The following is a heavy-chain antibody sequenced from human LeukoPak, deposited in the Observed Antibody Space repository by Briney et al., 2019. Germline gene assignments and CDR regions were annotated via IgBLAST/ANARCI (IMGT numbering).Heavy chain of an antibody. D-gene: IGHD1-7*01. CDR3: ATYNWNYSPTRAPFDI. CDR1: GGSISSSSYY. CDR2: IYYSGST. V-gene: IGHV4-39*07. Sequence: SETLSLTCTVSGGSISSSSYYWGWIRQPPGKGLEWIGSIYYSGSTYYNPSLKSRVTISVDTSKNQFSLKLSSVTAADTAVYYCATYNWNYSPTRAPFDIWGQGTMVTVSS. J-gene: IGHJ3*02.